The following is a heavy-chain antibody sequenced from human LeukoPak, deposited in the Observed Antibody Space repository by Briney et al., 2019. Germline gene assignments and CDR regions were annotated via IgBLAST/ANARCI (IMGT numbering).Heavy chain of an antibody. CDR3: ASFGAPLWSGYPRYYYYYYYYMDV. D-gene: IGHD3-3*01. CDR2: IRYDGSNK. Sequence: GGSLRLSCAASGFTFSSYGMHWVRQAPGKGLEWVAFIRYDGSNKYYADSVKGRFTISRDNSKNTLYLQMNSLRAEDTAVYYCASFGAPLWSGYPRYYYYYYYYMDVWGKGTTVTVSS. V-gene: IGHV3-30*02. J-gene: IGHJ6*03. CDR1: GFTFSSYG.